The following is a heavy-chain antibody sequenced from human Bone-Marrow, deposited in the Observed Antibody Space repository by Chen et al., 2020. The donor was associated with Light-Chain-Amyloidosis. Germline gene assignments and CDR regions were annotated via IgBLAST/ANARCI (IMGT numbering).Heavy chain of an antibody. V-gene: IGHV4-39*07. CDR1: GGSISSSTFY. J-gene: IGHJ2*01. Sequence: QLQLQESGPGLVRPSETLSLTCTVAGGSISSSTFYWGWIRQAPGKGLGWIGSIWHTGNTHYRSSLKSRVTISVDTSKNEFSLTMTSVTAADTAIYYYAKDGLTPDTMSGYFDLWSRGTLVTVSS. CDR2: IWHTGNT. D-gene: IGHD3-10*02. CDR3: AKDGLTPDTMSGYFDL.